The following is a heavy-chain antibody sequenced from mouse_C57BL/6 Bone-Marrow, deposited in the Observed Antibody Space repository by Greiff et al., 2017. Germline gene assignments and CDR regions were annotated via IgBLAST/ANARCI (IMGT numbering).Heavy chain of an antibody. V-gene: IGHV1-64*01. CDR2: IHPNSGST. CDR3: ARSDGYYRFDY. J-gene: IGHJ2*01. D-gene: IGHD2-3*01. Sequence: QVQLQQPGAELVKPGASVKLSCKASGYTFTSYWMHWVKQRPGQGLEWIGMIHPNSGSTNYNEKFKSKATLTVDKSSSTAYMQLSSLTSEDSAVYYCARSDGYYRFDYWGQGTTLTVSS. CDR1: GYTFTSYW.